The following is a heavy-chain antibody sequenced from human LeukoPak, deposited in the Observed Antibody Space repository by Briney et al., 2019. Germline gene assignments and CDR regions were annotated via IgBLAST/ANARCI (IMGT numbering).Heavy chain of an antibody. V-gene: IGHV3-15*01. CDR3: ADYSGSTIAS. D-gene: IGHD5-12*01. J-gene: IGHJ5*02. CDR1: GFTLSNVS. CDR2: IKSKSAAGTA. Sequence: GGSLRLSCAASGFTLSNVSMSWVRQAPGEGLEWVGRIKSKSAAGTAEYAAPVKGRFTMSRDDSKNTLFLKMNSLKTEDSAVYYCADYSGSTIASWGRGTLVTVSA.